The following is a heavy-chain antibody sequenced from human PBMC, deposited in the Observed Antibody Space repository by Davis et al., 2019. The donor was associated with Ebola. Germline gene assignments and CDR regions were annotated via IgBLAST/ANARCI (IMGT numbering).Heavy chain of an antibody. V-gene: IGHV4-39*01. J-gene: IGHJ3*02. Sequence: SETLSLTCIVSGGSISSSSYYWGWIRQPPGKGLEGIGSIYYSGSTYYNPSLKSRVTISVDTSKNQFSLKVTSVTAADTAVYYCARQKVTNAFDIWGQGTMVTISS. CDR3: ARQKVTNAFDI. CDR1: GGSISSSSYY. CDR2: IYYSGST.